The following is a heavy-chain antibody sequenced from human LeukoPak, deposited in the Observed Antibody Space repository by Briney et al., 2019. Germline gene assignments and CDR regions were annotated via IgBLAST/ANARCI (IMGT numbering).Heavy chain of an antibody. J-gene: IGHJ4*02. V-gene: IGHV4-38-2*02. D-gene: IGHD4-23*01. Sequence: PSETLSLTCTVSGYSISSGYYWGWIRQPPGKGLEWIGSIYHSGSTYYNPSLKSRVTISVDTSKNQFSLKLSSVTAADTAVYYCARTSVVGYYFDYWGQGTQVTVSS. CDR2: IYHSGST. CDR3: ARTSVVGYYFDY. CDR1: GYSISSGYY.